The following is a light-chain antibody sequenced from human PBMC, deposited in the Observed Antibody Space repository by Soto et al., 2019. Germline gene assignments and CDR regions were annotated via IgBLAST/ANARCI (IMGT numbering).Light chain of an antibody. V-gene: IGKV3-11*01. CDR3: QQRSNWPPNT. J-gene: IGKJ2*01. Sequence: EIVLTQSPATLSLSPGERATLSCRASQSVSSYLAWYQQKPGQPPRLLIYDASNRAICIPARFSGSGSGTDFTLTISSLEPEDFAVYYCQQRSNWPPNTFGQGTKLEIK. CDR2: DAS. CDR1: QSVSSY.